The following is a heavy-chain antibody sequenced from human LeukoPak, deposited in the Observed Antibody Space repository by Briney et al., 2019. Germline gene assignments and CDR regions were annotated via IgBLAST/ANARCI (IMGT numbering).Heavy chain of an antibody. Sequence: GGPLRLSCAASGFTFSVSTIHWVRQASGKGLEWVGRIRSKPNFYATAYAASVKGRFTISRDDSKNTAYLQMNNVKAEDTAVYYCTRLGYGIWGQGTMVTVSS. J-gene: IGHJ3*02. V-gene: IGHV3-73*01. CDR1: GFTFSVST. CDR3: TRLGYGI. CDR2: IRSKPNFYAT. D-gene: IGHD1-1*01.